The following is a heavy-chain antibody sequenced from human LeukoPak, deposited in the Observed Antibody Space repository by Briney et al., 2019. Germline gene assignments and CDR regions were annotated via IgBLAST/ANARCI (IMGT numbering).Heavy chain of an antibody. CDR1: GYTFTGYY. CDR2: INPNSGGT. V-gene: IGHV1-2*02. Sequence: ASVKVSCKASGYTFTGYYMHWVRRAPGQGLEWMGWINPNSGGTNYAQKFQGRVTMTRDTSISTAYMELSRLRSDDTAVYYCARDYTTVTSKPFDYWGQGTLVTVSS. D-gene: IGHD4-17*01. CDR3: ARDYTTVTSKPFDY. J-gene: IGHJ4*02.